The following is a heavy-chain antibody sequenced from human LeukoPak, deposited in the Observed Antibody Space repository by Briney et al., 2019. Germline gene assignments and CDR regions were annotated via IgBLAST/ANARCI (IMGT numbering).Heavy chain of an antibody. V-gene: IGHV3-23*01. CDR3: AKAANYDILTGYYLDY. J-gene: IGHJ4*02. CDR1: EFPFSSYG. CDR2: ITGGGDTT. Sequence: GGSLRLSCAASEFPFSSYGMTWVRQAPGKGLEWVSAITGGGDTTYYADSVKGRFTISRDNSKNTLYLQMNNLRAEDTAIYYCAKAANYDILTGYYLDYWGQGTLVTVSS. D-gene: IGHD3-9*01.